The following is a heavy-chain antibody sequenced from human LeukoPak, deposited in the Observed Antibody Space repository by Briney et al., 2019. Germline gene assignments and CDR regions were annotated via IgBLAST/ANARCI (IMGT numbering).Heavy chain of an antibody. CDR2: IHHSGST. Sequence: SQTLSLTCAVSGGSISSGGYSWSWIRQPPGKGLEWIGYIHHSGSTYYNPSLKSRVTISVDTSKNQFSLKLSSVTAADTAVYYCASSPYYYDSSGPLDAFDIWGQGTMVTVSS. D-gene: IGHD3-22*01. CDR3: ASSPYYYDSSGPLDAFDI. V-gene: IGHV4-30-2*02. CDR1: GGSISSGGYS. J-gene: IGHJ3*02.